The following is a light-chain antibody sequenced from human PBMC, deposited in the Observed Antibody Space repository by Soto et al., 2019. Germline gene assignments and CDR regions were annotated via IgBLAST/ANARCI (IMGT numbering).Light chain of an antibody. Sequence: EIVLTQSPATLSLSPGERATLSCRARQSVSSYLAWYQQKPGQAPRLLIYDASNRATGIPARFSGGGSGTDFTLTISSLEPEDFAVYYCQQRSNWPLTFGGGTKVEIK. CDR1: QSVSSY. CDR2: DAS. J-gene: IGKJ4*01. V-gene: IGKV3-11*01. CDR3: QQRSNWPLT.